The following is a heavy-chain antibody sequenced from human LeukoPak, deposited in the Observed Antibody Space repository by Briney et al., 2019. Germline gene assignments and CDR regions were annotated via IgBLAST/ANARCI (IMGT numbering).Heavy chain of an antibody. V-gene: IGHV4-31*03. Sequence: SETLSLTCTVSGGSISSGGYYWSWIRQHPGKGLEWIGYVYYSGSTYYNPSLKSRVTISVDTSKNQFSLKLSSVTAADTAVYYCARGGRDGYNFDYWGQGTLVTVSS. J-gene: IGHJ4*02. D-gene: IGHD5-24*01. CDR1: GGSISSGGYY. CDR2: VYYSGST. CDR3: ARGGRDGYNFDY.